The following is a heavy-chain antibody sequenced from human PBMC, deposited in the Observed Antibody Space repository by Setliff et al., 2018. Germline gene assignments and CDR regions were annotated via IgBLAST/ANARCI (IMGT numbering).Heavy chain of an antibody. Sequence: SETLSLTCTVSGGSVSTFYWTWIRQPPGKGLEWIGYIFTSGSTQYNPSLKSRATISRDTSSNQFSLKLFSVTATDTAVYYCAHSTTFDLHHDYWGQGALVTVSS. V-gene: IGHV4-4*09. D-gene: IGHD3-9*01. CDR1: GGSVSTFY. CDR2: IFTSGST. J-gene: IGHJ4*02. CDR3: AHSTTFDLHHDY.